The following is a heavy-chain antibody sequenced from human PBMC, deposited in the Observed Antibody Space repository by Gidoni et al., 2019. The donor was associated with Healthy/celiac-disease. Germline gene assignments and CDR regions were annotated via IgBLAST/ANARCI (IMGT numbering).Heavy chain of an antibody. D-gene: IGHD1-26*01. J-gene: IGHJ4*02. CDR3: ARHAGADPVF. V-gene: IGHV4-39*01. Sequence: QLQLQESGPGLVMPSETLSLTCTVSGGSISSSSSYWGWIRQPPGKGLEWIGSIYYSGSTYYNPSLKSRVTISVDTSKNQFSLKLSSVTAADTAVYYCARHAGADPVFWGQGTLVTVSS. CDR2: IYYSGST. CDR1: GGSISSSSSY.